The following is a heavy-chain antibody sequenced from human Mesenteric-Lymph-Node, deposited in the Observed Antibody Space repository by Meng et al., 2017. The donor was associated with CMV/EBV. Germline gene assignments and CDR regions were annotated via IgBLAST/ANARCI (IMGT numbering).Heavy chain of an antibody. J-gene: IGHJ4*02. CDR2: INPNSGGT. Sequence: ASVKVSCKTSGYTFTGYYMHWVRQAPGQGLEWMGWINPNSGGTNYAQKFQGRVTMTRDTSISTAYMELSSLTSDDTAVYWCAREELFQRIGPLDYWGQGTLVTVSS. D-gene: IGHD3-10*01. CDR3: AREELFQRIGPLDY. V-gene: IGHV1-2*02. CDR1: GYTFTGYY.